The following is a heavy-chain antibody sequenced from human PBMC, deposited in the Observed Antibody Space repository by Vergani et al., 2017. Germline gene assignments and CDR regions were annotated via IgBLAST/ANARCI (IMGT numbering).Heavy chain of an antibody. D-gene: IGHD2-15*01. J-gene: IGHJ5*02. CDR1: GGGFSGYY. V-gene: IGHV4-34*01. Sequence: QVQLQQWGAGLLKPSENLYLTCAVYGGGFSGYYWSWIRQPPGKGLEWIGEINHSGSTNYNPSLKSRVTISVDTSKNQFSLKLSSVTAADTAVYYCARRRFGRIRSVDPWGQGTLVTVSS. CDR2: INHSGST. CDR3: ARRRFGRIRSVDP.